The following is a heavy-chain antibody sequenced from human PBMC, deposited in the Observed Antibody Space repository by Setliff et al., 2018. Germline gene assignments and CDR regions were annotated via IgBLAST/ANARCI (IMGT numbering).Heavy chain of an antibody. CDR2: IYDSGKT. CDR3: ARGSLSGTTYPSDY. Sequence: SETLSLTCTVPGDSISSISYYWGWIRQPPGKGLEWIGTIYDSGKTYYNPSLKSRVTVSRDNAKNSLYLQLDSLTADDTAVYYCARGSLSGTTYPSDYWGQGTLVTVSS. CDR1: GDSISSISYY. D-gene: IGHD1-7*01. V-gene: IGHV4-39*02. J-gene: IGHJ4*02.